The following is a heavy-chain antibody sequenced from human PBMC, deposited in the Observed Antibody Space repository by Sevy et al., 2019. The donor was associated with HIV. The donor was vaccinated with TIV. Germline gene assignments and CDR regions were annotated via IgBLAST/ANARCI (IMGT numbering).Heavy chain of an antibody. V-gene: IGHV4-59*01. CDR2: IYYSGST. Sequence: SETLSLTCTVSGGSISSYYWSWIRQPPGKGLEWIGYIYYSGSTNYNPSLKSRVTTSVDTSKNQFSLKLSSVTAADTAVYYCARGVTYYYDSSGYYYDYWGQGTLVTVSS. CDR1: GGSISSYY. D-gene: IGHD3-22*01. CDR3: ARGVTYYYDSSGYYYDY. J-gene: IGHJ4*02.